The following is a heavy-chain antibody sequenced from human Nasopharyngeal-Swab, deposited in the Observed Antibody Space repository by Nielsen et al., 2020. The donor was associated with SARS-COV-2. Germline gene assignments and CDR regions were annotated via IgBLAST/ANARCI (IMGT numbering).Heavy chain of an antibody. Sequence: GSLGLSCSVSGSSINNYYWSWIRQPPGRGLEWIGYIYYSGSTNYNPSLKSRVTLSFDTSKNHFSLRLSSVTAADTAVYYCARRHPSRYFDYWGQGTLVTVSS. CDR1: GSSINNYY. CDR3: ARRHPSRYFDY. V-gene: IGHV4-59*01. CDR2: IYYSGST. J-gene: IGHJ4*02.